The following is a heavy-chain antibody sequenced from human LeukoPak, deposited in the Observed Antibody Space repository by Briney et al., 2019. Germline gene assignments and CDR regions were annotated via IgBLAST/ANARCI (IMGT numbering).Heavy chain of an antibody. CDR3: ARVGNPAYYYDSSGWFWFDP. CDR1: GGSISSSSYY. V-gene: IGHV4-30-4*08. CDR2: IYYSGST. Sequence: SETLSLTCTVSGGSISSSSYYWGWIRQPPGKGLEWIGYIYYSGSTYYNPSLKSRVTISVDTSKNQFSLKLSSVTAADTAVYYCARVGNPAYYYDSSGWFWFDPWGQGTLVTVSS. D-gene: IGHD3-22*01. J-gene: IGHJ5*02.